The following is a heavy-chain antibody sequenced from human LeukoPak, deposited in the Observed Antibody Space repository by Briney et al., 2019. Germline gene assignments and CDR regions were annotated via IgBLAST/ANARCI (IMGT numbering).Heavy chain of an antibody. V-gene: IGHV3-9*03. CDR2: ISWNSGSI. CDR3: AKEYCSSTSCLGGFDY. J-gene: IGHJ4*02. Sequence: GGSLRLSCAASGFTFDDYAMHWVRQAPGKGLEWVSGISWNSGSIGYADSVKGRFTISRDNAKNSLYLQMNSLRAEDMALYYCAKEYCSSTSCLGGFDYWGQGTLVTVSS. D-gene: IGHD2-2*01. CDR1: GFTFDDYA.